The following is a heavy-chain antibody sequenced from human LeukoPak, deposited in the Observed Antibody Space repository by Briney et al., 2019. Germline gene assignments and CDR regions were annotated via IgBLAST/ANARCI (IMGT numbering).Heavy chain of an antibody. CDR2: INPNSGGT. D-gene: IGHD3-22*01. V-gene: IGHV1-2*02. J-gene: IGHJ6*02. Sequence: KPGASVKVSCKASGYTFTGYYMHWVRQAPGQGLEWMGWINPNSGGTNYAQTFQGRVTMTRGTSISTAYMELSRLRSDDTAVYYCARDDSSGYSTPVWGQGTTVTASS. CDR1: GYTFTGYY. CDR3: ARDDSSGYSTPV.